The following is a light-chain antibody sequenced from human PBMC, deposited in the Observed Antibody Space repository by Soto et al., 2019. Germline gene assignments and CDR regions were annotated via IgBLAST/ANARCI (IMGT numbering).Light chain of an antibody. CDR3: QQYNNWQLK. CDR2: GAS. J-gene: IGKJ4*02. Sequence: EIVMTQSPATFSVSPGESATVPCRASQSVRNNLAWYQQKPGQAPRLLIYGASTRATGIPARFSGSGYGTEFTLTISSLHSEDFSVYYCQQYNNWQLKCRRETKVDIK. V-gene: IGKV3-15*01. CDR1: QSVRNN.